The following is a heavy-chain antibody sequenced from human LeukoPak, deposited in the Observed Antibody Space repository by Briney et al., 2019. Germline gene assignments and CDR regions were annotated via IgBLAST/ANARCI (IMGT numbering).Heavy chain of an antibody. V-gene: IGHV4-34*01. CDR1: GESFSGYY. J-gene: IGHJ5*02. CDR3: ASIGKISPRFFPQEGWFDP. Sequence: PSETLSLTCAVYGESFSGYYWTWIRQPPGKGLEWIGEMNHSGSANYNPSLKSRVTISVDTSKNQCSLKLSSVTAADTAVYYCASIGKISPRFFPQEGWFDPWGQGTLVTVSS. CDR2: MNHSGSA. D-gene: IGHD3-16*01.